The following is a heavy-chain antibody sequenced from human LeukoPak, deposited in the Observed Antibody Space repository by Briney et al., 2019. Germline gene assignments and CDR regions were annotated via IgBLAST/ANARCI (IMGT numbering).Heavy chain of an antibody. J-gene: IGHJ3*01. V-gene: IGHV3-23*01. CDR1: GFSFNTYA. Sequence: GGSLRLSCATSGFSFNTYAMSWVRQATGKGLDWVPSISRSGDSSYYADSVKGRFTISRDNSKNILYLQMKSLRAGDTAVYYCARDKSVLDGGYEGTFAVRGQGTVVTVSS. CDR2: ISRSGDSS. CDR3: ARDKSVLDGGYEGTFAV. D-gene: IGHD5-12*01.